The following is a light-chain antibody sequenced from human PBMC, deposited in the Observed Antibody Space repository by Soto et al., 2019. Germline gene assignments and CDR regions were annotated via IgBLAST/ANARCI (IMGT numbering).Light chain of an antibody. Sequence: QAVVTQPPSVSGAPGQRVTISGTGTTSNIGAGYDVHWYQQLPGTAPKLLISNNNIRPSGVPDRLSGSRSGTSASLAITGLQAEDEADYYCQSHDSSLSAYVFGTGTKLTVL. CDR3: QSHDSSLSAYV. V-gene: IGLV1-40*01. CDR1: TSNIGAGYD. J-gene: IGLJ1*01. CDR2: NNN.